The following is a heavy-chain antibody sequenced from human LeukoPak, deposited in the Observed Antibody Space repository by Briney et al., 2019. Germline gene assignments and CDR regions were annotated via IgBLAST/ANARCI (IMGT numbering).Heavy chain of an antibody. CDR2: ICPGDSDT. V-gene: IGHV5-51*01. Sequence: GESLKISCKASGYSFTNYWIGWVRQMPGKGLEWMGIICPGDSDTRYSPSFQGQVTISADKSISTAYLQWSSLKASDTAMYYCARPYYDSPDAFDIWGQGTMVTVSS. CDR1: GYSFTNYW. CDR3: ARPYYDSPDAFDI. J-gene: IGHJ3*02. D-gene: IGHD3-3*01.